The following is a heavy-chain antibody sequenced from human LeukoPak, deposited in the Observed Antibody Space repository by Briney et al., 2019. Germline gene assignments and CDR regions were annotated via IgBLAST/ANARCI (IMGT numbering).Heavy chain of an antibody. Sequence: ASVTVSCKASGYTFTSYGISWVRQAPGQGLEWMGWISAYNGNTNYAQKLQGRVTMTTDTSTSTAYMELRSLRSDDTAVYYCARDSPLHTAMYDWGQGTLVTVSS. CDR2: ISAYNGNT. CDR1: GYTFTSYG. CDR3: ARDSPLHTAMYD. V-gene: IGHV1-18*01. D-gene: IGHD5-18*01. J-gene: IGHJ4*02.